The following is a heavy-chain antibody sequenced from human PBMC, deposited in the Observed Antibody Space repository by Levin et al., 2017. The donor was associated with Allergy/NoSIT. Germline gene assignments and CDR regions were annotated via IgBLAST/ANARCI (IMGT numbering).Heavy chain of an antibody. D-gene: IGHD3-3*01. CDR2: ISYDGSNK. CDR3: ARNNRITIFGVVSCAFDI. Sequence: PGGSLRLSCAASGFTFSSYAMHWVRQAPGKGLEWVAVISYDGSNKYYADSVKGRFTISRDNSKNTLYLQMNSLRAEDTAVYYCARNNRITIFGVVSCAFDIWGQGTMVTVSS. CDR1: GFTFSSYA. J-gene: IGHJ3*02. V-gene: IGHV3-30*04.